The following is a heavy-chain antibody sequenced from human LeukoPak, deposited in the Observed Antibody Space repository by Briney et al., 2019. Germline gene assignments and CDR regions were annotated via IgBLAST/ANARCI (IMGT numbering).Heavy chain of an antibody. Sequence: SETLSLTCAVSGGSISSGGYSWSWIRQPPGKGLEWIGYIYHSGSTYYNPSLKSRVTISVDRSKNQFSLKLSSVTAADTAVYYCARAVSRDSSSAVFDPWGQGTLVTASS. D-gene: IGHD6-13*01. J-gene: IGHJ5*02. CDR1: GGSISSGGYS. V-gene: IGHV4-30-2*01. CDR3: ARAVSRDSSSAVFDP. CDR2: IYHSGST.